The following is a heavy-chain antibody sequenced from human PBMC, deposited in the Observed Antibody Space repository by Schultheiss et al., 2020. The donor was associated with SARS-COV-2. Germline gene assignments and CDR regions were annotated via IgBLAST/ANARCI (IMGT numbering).Heavy chain of an antibody. CDR3: ARDSDVWLVGPHYYFDY. Sequence: GGSLRLSCAASGFTFSSYAMSWVRQAPGKGLEWVSAISGSGGSTYYADSVKGRFTISRDNSKNTLYLQMNSLRAEDTAVYYCARDSDVWLVGPHYYFDYWGQGTLVTVSS. D-gene: IGHD3-10*01. V-gene: IGHV3-23*01. CDR2: ISGSGGST. J-gene: IGHJ4*02. CDR1: GFTFSSYA.